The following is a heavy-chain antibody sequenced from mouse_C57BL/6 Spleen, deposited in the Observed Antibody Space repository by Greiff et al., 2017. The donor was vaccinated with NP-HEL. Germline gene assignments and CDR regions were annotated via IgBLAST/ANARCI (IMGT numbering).Heavy chain of an antibody. V-gene: IGHV5-17*01. Sequence: EVQRVESGGGLVKPGGFLKLSCAASGFTFSDYGMHWVRQAPEKGLEWVAYISSGSSNTYYADTVKGRFTISRDNAKNTLFLQMTSLRSEDTAMYYCARYYYAMDYWGQGTSVTVSS. CDR3: ARYYYAMDY. J-gene: IGHJ4*01. CDR2: ISSGSSNT. CDR1: GFTFSDYG.